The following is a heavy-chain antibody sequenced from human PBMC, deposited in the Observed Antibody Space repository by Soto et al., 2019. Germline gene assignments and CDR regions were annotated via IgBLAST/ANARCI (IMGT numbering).Heavy chain of an antibody. V-gene: IGHV3-11*01. D-gene: IGHD1-26*01. J-gene: IGHJ3*02. CDR3: ARGFIWWELHALDI. CDR2: ISSSGSTI. CDR1: GFTFSDYY. Sequence: GGSLRLSCAASGFTFSDYYMSWIRQARGKGLEWVSYISSSGSTIYYADSVKGRFTISRDNAKNSLYLQMNSLRAEDTAVYYCARGFIWWELHALDIWGQGTMVTVSS.